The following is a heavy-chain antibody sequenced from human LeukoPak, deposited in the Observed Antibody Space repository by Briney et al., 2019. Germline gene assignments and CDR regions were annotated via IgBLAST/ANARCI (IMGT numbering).Heavy chain of an antibody. CDR3: AREYRALDY. Sequence: SETLSLTCTVFGGSISSHYWSWIRQPPGKGLEWIGYIYYSGSTNYNPSLKSRVTISVDTSKNQFSLKLSSVTAADTAVYYCAREYRALDYWGQGTLVTVSS. V-gene: IGHV4-59*11. J-gene: IGHJ4*02. D-gene: IGHD3-3*02. CDR1: GGSISSHY. CDR2: IYYSGST.